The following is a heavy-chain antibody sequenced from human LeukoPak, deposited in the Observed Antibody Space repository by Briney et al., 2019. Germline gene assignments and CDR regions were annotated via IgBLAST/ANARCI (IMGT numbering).Heavy chain of an antibody. CDR1: GGTFSSYA. V-gene: IGHV1-69*13. J-gene: IGHJ4*02. Sequence: SVKVSCKASGGTFSSYAISWVRQAPGQGLEWMGGIIPIFGTANYAQKFQGRVTITADESTSTAYMELSSLRSEDTAVYYCARSRDGYNFRAGGFDYWGQGTLVTVSS. CDR3: ARSRDGYNFRAGGFDY. D-gene: IGHD5-24*01. CDR2: IIPIFGTA.